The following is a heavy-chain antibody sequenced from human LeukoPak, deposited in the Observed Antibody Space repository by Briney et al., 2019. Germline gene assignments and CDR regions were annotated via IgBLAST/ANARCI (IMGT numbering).Heavy chain of an antibody. Sequence: SVKVSCKASRGTFSSYAISWVRQAPGQGLEWMGRIIPILGIANYAQKFQGRVTITADKSTSTAYMELSSLRSEDTAVYYCARDRDSSSFDYWGQGTLVTVSS. J-gene: IGHJ4*02. CDR2: IIPILGIA. V-gene: IGHV1-69*04. CDR3: ARDRDSSSFDY. D-gene: IGHD6-13*01. CDR1: RGTFSSYA.